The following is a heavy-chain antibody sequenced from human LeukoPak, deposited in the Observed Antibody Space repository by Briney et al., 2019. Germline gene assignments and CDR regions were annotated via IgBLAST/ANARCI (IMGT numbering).Heavy chain of an antibody. Sequence: GGSLRLSCAASGFSFSNYNMNWVRQAPGKGLEWVSSISSSSSYIYYADSVKGRFTISRDNAKNSLYLQMNSLRAEDTAVYYCASGDSSGLYYYYGMDVWGQGTTVTVSS. CDR1: GFSFSNYN. CDR3: ASGDSSGLYYYYGMDV. V-gene: IGHV3-21*01. J-gene: IGHJ6*02. CDR2: ISSSSSYI. D-gene: IGHD3-22*01.